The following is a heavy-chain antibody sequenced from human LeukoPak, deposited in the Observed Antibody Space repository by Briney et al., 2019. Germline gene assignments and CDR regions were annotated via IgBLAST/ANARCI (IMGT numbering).Heavy chain of an antibody. Sequence: SVKVSCKASGYTFTSYGISWVRQAPGQGLEWMGGIIPIFGTANYAQTFQGRVTITADESTSTAYVELSSLRSEDTAVYYCARGGGMPTRWFDPWGQGTLVTVSS. D-gene: IGHD3-16*01. J-gene: IGHJ5*02. CDR3: ARGGGMPTRWFDP. CDR1: GYTFTSYG. CDR2: IIPIFGTA. V-gene: IGHV1-69*13.